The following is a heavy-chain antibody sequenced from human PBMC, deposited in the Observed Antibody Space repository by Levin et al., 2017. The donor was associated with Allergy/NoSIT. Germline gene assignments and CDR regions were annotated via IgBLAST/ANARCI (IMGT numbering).Heavy chain of an antibody. Sequence: ASVKVSCKASGYTFTNYDINWVRQATGQGLEWVGWMNPNSGDTGYVQEFQGRVTMTRDTSISTAYMELSSLRSEDTAVYYCTRGPLGTGSYFDYWGQGTLVTVSS. J-gene: IGHJ4*02. V-gene: IGHV1-8*01. CDR1: GYTFTNYD. CDR3: TRGPLGTGSYFDY. CDR2: MNPNSGDT. D-gene: IGHD1-1*01.